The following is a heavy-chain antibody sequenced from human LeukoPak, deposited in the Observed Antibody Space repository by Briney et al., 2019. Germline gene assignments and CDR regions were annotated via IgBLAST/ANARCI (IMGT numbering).Heavy chain of an antibody. Sequence: GESLKISCMGSGYSLPGYYLGWVRQVPGKGLEWMGIIYPDNPDPKYSPSFHGHVTTSADTSINTAYLSWSSLKTSDTAIYYCARRRSGVHPWTAASCPYYFDFGGQGTLVTVSS. CDR3: ARRRSGVHPWTAASCPYYFDF. D-gene: IGHD2-2*01. CDR2: IYPDNPDP. V-gene: IGHV5-51*01. J-gene: IGHJ4*02. CDR1: GYSLPGYY.